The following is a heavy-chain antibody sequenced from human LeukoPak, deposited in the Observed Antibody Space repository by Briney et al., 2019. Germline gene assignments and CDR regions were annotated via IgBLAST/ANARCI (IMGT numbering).Heavy chain of an antibody. V-gene: IGHV3-48*04. Sequence: GSLRLSCAASGFTLSSYSMNWVRQAPGKGLEWVSYISSSSSTIYYADSVKGRFTISRDNAKNSLYLQMSSLRAEDTAVYYCASFALGSWGQGTMVTVSS. CDR3: ASFALGS. J-gene: IGHJ3*01. CDR2: ISSSSSTI. D-gene: IGHD7-27*01. CDR1: GFTLSSYS.